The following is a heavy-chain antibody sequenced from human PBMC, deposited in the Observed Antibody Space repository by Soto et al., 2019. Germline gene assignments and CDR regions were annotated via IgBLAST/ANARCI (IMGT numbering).Heavy chain of an antibody. Sequence: PSETLSLTCTVSGGSISSGDYYWSWIRQPPGKGLEWIGYIYYSGSTYYNPSLKSRVTISVDTSKNQFSLKLSSVTAADTAVYYCARELIWDRGVQDYWGQGTLVTVSS. V-gene: IGHV4-30-4*01. CDR3: ARELIWDRGVQDY. CDR2: IYYSGST. D-gene: IGHD3-10*01. J-gene: IGHJ4*02. CDR1: GGSISSGDYY.